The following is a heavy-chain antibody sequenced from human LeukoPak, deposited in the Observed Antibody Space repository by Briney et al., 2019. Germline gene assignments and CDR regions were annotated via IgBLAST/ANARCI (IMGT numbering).Heavy chain of an antibody. V-gene: IGHV1-46*03. CDR2: INPSGGST. CDR1: GYTFTSYY. Sequence: ASVKVSCKASGYTFTSYYMHWVRQAPGQGLEWMGIINPSGGSTSYAQKFQGRVTMTRDTSTSTVYMELSSLRSEDTAVYYCAREPLAVTTEYYFGYWGQGTLVTVSS. CDR3: AREPLAVTTEYYFGY. D-gene: IGHD4-11*01. J-gene: IGHJ4*02.